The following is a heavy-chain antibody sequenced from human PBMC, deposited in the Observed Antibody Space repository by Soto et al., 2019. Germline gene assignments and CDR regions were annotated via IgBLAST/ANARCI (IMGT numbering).Heavy chain of an antibody. Sequence: SETLSLTCTVSGGSISSGGYYWSWIRQHPGKGLEWIGYIYYSGSTYYNPSLKSRVTISVDTSKNQFSLKLSSVTAADTAVYYCAEVNYYYDSSGYSLGFDPWGQGTLVTVS. CDR3: AEVNYYYDSSGYSLGFDP. CDR1: GGSISSGGYY. D-gene: IGHD3-22*01. J-gene: IGHJ5*02. V-gene: IGHV4-31*03. CDR2: IYYSGST.